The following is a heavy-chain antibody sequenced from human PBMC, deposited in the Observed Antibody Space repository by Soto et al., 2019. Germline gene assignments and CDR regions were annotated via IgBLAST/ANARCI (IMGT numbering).Heavy chain of an antibody. CDR3: ARDLKIVLVPAAIPYYYYGMDV. D-gene: IGHD2-2*02. CDR2: IYSAGSA. J-gene: IGHJ6*02. Sequence: GGSLRLSCAASGFTVSSYYMSWVRQAPGKGLEWVSVIYSAGSADFADSVKGRFTISRDNAKNSLYLQMNSLRAEDTAVYYCARDLKIVLVPAAIPYYYYGMDVWGQGTTVTVSS. V-gene: IGHV3-66*01. CDR1: GFTVSSYY.